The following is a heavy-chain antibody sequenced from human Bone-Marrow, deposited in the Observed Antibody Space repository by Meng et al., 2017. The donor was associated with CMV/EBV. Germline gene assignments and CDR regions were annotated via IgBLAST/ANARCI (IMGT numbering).Heavy chain of an antibody. CDR3: ARGPSYFDFWSGYDY. CDR1: GFTFGSYW. Sequence: GGSLRLSCAASGFTFGSYWMSWVRQAPGKGLEWVANIKQDGSEKYYVDSVKGRFTISRDNSKNTLYLQMNSLRAEDTAVYYCARGPSYFDFWSGYDYWGQGTLVTVSS. CDR2: IKQDGSEK. J-gene: IGHJ4*02. D-gene: IGHD3-3*01. V-gene: IGHV3-7*01.